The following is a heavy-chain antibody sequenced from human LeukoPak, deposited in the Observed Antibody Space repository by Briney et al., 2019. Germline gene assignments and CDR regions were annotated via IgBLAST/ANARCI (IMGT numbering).Heavy chain of an antibody. D-gene: IGHD6-19*01. V-gene: IGHV3-23*01. CDR2: ISGSGGAT. J-gene: IGHJ4*02. Sequence: GGSLRLSCAASGFTFSTYAMSWVRQAPGKGLEWVSHISGSGGATYYADSVRGRFTLSRDNSGSRVHMQMNSLTAEDTAIYYCAKMRRGWGLFDSWGQGILVTVSS. CDR1: GFTFSTYA. CDR3: AKMRRGWGLFDS.